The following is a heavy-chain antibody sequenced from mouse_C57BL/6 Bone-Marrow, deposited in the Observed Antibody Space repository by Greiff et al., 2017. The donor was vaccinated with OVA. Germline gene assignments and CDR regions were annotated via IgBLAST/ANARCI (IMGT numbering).Heavy chain of an antibody. CDR2: IDPSDSYT. V-gene: IGHV1-59*01. J-gene: IGHJ1*03. Sequence: VQLQQPGAELVRPGTSVKLSCKASGYTFTSYWMHWVKQRPGQGLEWIGVIDPSDSYTNYNQKFKGKATLTVDTSSSTAYMQLSSLTSEDSAVXYCAPSTMVTTTGYFDVWGTGTTVTVSS. CDR3: APSTMVTTTGYFDV. CDR1: GYTFTSYW. D-gene: IGHD2-2*01.